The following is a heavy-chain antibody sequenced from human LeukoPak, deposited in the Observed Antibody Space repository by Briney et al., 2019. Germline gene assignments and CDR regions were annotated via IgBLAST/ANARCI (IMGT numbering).Heavy chain of an antibody. CDR1: GGSISSYY. Sequence: PSETLSLTRTVSGGSISSYYWNWLRQPAGKGLEWIGRITTSGSTNSNPSLQSRLTMSVDTSKNHFSLKLSSVTAADTAVYYCARDWGSSSRYDAFDIWGQGTIVTVSS. J-gene: IGHJ3*02. CDR2: ITTSGST. CDR3: ARDWGSSSRYDAFDI. D-gene: IGHD3-16*01. V-gene: IGHV4-4*07.